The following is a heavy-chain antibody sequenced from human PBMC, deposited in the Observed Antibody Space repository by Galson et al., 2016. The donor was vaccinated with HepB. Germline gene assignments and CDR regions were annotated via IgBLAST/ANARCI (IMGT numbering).Heavy chain of an antibody. CDR3: AREGVGSAFAANAFDY. CDR1: GFTFSSYG. J-gene: IGHJ4*02. V-gene: IGHV3-33*01. Sequence: SLRLSCAASGFTFSSYGMHWVRQAPGKGLEWVAGLWNDGSNKYYADSVKGRFTISRDNSKNTLYLQMNTLRAEDTAVYYCAREGVGSAFAANAFDYWGQGTLVTVSS. CDR2: LWNDGSNK. D-gene: IGHD2-15*01.